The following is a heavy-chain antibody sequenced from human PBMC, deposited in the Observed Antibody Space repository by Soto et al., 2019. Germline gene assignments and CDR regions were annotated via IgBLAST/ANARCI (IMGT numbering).Heavy chain of an antibody. Sequence: QVQLVQSGAEVKKPGSSGRASGKPFGETFSSNAINWLRKALDQGLEWMGGIFPMFGTANYAQKFKGRVTITAGESTSTVYMELSSLRSEDTAVYYCARVGPAHYYDSSGYYSPLDYWGQGTLVTVSS. J-gene: IGHJ4*02. V-gene: IGHV1-69*01. D-gene: IGHD3-22*01. CDR3: ARVGPAHYYDSSGYYSPLDY. CDR1: GETFSSNA. CDR2: IFPMFGTA.